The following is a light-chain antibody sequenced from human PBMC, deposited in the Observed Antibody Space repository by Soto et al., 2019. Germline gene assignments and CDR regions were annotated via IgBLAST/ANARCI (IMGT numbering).Light chain of an antibody. J-gene: IGKJ1*01. CDR2: GAS. V-gene: IGKV3-20*01. CDR3: QQYGRSPWT. CDR1: QSVSSSY. Sequence: EIVLTQSPGTLSLSPGERATLSCRASQSVSSSYLAWYQHKPGQAPRLLIYGASSRATGIPNRFSGSGSGTDFTLTSSRLEPEDFAVYYCQQYGRSPWTFGQGTKVEIK.